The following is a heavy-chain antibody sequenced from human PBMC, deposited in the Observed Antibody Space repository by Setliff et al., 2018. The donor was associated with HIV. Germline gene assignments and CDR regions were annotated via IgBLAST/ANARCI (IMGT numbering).Heavy chain of an antibody. CDR1: GGSISSYY. J-gene: IGHJ3*02. V-gene: IGHV4-4*07. D-gene: IGHD1-7*01. CDR3: ARVALTVTRTSRRAFDI. Sequence: KTSETLSLACTVSGGSISSYYWSWIRQPAGKGLEWIGRIYTSGSTNYNPSLKSRVTMSVDTSKNQFSLKLSSVTAADTAVYYCARVALTVTRTSRRAFDIWGQGTMVTVSS. CDR2: IYTSGST.